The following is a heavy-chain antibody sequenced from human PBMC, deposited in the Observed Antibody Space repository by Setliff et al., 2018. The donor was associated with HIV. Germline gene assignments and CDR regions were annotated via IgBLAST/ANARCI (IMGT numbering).Heavy chain of an antibody. CDR1: GYTFSTYD. CDR3: ASRYYNFWSGYTDAFDI. CDR2: MNPNSGNT. Sequence: GASVKVSCKASGYTFSTYDINWVRQATGQGLEWMGWMNPNSGNTGSADKFQGRVSMTRNTSINTAYMELSSLRSEDTAMYYCASRYYNFWSGYTDAFDIWGQGTMVTVSS. V-gene: IGHV1-8*02. J-gene: IGHJ3*02. D-gene: IGHD3-3*01.